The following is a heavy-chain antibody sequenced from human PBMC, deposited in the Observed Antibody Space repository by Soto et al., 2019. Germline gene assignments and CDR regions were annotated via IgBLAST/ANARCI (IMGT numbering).Heavy chain of an antibody. CDR2: IYYSGST. CDR1: GGSVSSGRYY. V-gene: IGHV4-61*01. Sequence: PXETLSLSCTVSGGSVSSGRYYWSWIRQPPGKVLEWIVYIYYSGSTNYNPSLKSRVTISVDTSKNQFSLKLSSVTAADTAVYYCERGPLGPGYYYDSSGYYHSGFDPWGQGTLVTVLL. D-gene: IGHD3-22*01. CDR3: ERGPLGPGYYYDSSGYYHSGFDP. J-gene: IGHJ5*02.